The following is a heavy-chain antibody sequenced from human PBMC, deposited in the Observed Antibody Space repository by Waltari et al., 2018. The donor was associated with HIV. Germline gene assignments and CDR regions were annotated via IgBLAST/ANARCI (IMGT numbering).Heavy chain of an antibody. D-gene: IGHD6-6*01. J-gene: IGHJ4*02. CDR1: GGSISSSSYY. CDR2: SYYSGST. CDR3: ARTVYPVYSSSPYFDY. V-gene: IGHV4-39*01. Sequence: QLQLQESGPRLVKPSETLSLTCTVSGGSISSSSYYWGWIRQPPGKGLEWIGNSYYSGSTYYNPSLKSRVTISVDTSKNQFSLKLNSVTAADTAVYYCARTVYPVYSSSPYFDYWGQGTLVTVSS.